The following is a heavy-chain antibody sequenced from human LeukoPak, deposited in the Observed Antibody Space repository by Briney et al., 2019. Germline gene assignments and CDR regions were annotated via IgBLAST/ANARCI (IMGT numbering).Heavy chain of an antibody. Sequence: GGSLRLSCAVSGFSISGRDMTWGRQAPGKGLEWVLANLSDGKIYYTDSVNGRFIVFRDTSKNTLFLQMNSLRAEDTAVYYCATTVWGGQFTDYFDVWGQGALVTVSS. D-gene: IGHD7-27*01. J-gene: IGHJ4*02. CDR2: NLSDGKI. CDR3: ATTVWGGQFTDYFDV. V-gene: IGHV3-66*01. CDR1: GFSISGRD.